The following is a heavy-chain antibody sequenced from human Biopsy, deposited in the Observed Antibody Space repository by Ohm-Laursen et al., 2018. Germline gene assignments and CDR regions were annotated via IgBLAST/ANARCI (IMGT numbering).Heavy chain of an antibody. CDR1: GGSINNVNYY. CDR2: IFYSGRT. D-gene: IGHD3-22*01. Sequence: GTLSLTWPVSGGSINNVNYYWTWIRQPPGKGLEWIGDIFYSGRTNYNQSLKSRLIISIDTSKNQFSLKLNSVTAADTAAYYCARGDYFDSNGYFWFDPWGQGTLVTVSS. V-gene: IGHV4-61*01. J-gene: IGHJ5*02. CDR3: ARGDYFDSNGYFWFDP.